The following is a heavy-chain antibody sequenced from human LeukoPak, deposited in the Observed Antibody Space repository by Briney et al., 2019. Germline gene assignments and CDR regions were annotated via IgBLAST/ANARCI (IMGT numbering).Heavy chain of an antibody. Sequence: ASVKVSCKASGYTSTGYYMHWVRQAPGQGLEWMGWINPNSGGTNYAQKFQGRVTMTRDTSISTAYMELSRLRSDDTAVYYCARGGHCSSTSCYWDFDYWGQGTLVTVSS. J-gene: IGHJ4*02. D-gene: IGHD2-2*01. CDR1: GYTSTGYY. CDR3: ARGGHCSSTSCYWDFDY. V-gene: IGHV1-2*02. CDR2: INPNSGGT.